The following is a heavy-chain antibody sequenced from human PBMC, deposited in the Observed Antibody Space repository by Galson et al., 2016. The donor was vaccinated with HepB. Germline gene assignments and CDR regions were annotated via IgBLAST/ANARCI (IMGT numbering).Heavy chain of an antibody. J-gene: IGHJ4*02. V-gene: IGHV3-64D*09. Sequence: SLRLSCAASGFSFPTYYIDWVRQAPGKRLEYVSGISNNGGAKYHADSVKGRFTISRDNSKNTVDLHMSSLRPEDTAVYYCVRAWSGSSPDYWGQGTQVTVSS. CDR2: ISNNGGAK. CDR1: GFSFPTYY. CDR3: VRAWSGSSPDY. D-gene: IGHD1-26*01.